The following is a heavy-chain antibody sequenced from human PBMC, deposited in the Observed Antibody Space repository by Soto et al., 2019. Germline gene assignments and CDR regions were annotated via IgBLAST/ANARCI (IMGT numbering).Heavy chain of an antibody. CDR2: MNPDSGTP. CDR1: GYTFTSYD. V-gene: IGHV1-8*01. Sequence: QVQLVQSGAEVKKPGASVKVSCKASGYTFTSYDFNWVRQATGQGLDWPGWMNPDSGTPGYAQRFQRRVTMTRNTAISTAYMELSSLRAEDTAMYYCARVACTGGRCYYDYWGQGTLVTVSS. J-gene: IGHJ4*02. CDR3: ARVACTGGRCYYDY. D-gene: IGHD2-8*02.